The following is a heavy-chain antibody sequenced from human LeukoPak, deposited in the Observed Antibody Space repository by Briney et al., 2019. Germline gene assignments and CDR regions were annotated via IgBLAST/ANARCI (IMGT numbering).Heavy chain of an antibody. D-gene: IGHD6-13*01. J-gene: IGHJ5*02. CDR1: GYTFTGYY. CDR2: INPNSGGT. CDR3: ARSAGSSRGFDP. V-gene: IGHV1-2*02. Sequence: ASVKVSCKASGYTFTGYYMHWVRQAPGQGLEWMGWINPNSGGTNYAQKFQGRVTMTRDTSISTAYMELSRLRSDDTAVYYCARSAGSSRGFDPWGQGTLVTVSS.